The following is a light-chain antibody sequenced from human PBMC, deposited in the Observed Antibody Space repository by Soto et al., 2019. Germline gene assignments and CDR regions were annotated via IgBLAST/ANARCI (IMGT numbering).Light chain of an antibody. J-gene: IGKJ5*01. CDR2: DAS. CDR3: QQRSNWRPIT. V-gene: IGKV3-11*01. CDR1: QSVSRY. Sequence: EIVLTQSPATLSLFPGERATLSCRASQSVSRYLAWYQQKPGQAPRLLIYDASNRATGIPARFSGSGSGTDFTITVSSLEPEDFAVYYCQQRSNWRPITFGQGTRLEIK.